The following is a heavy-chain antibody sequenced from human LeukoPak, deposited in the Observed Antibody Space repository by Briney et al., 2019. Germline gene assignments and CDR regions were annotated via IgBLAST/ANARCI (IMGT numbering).Heavy chain of an antibody. V-gene: IGHV3-23*01. D-gene: IGHD3-22*01. CDR2: ISGSGGST. J-gene: IGHJ4*02. CDR1: GFTFSSYA. CDR3: ARGRGDYYDSSGYYDY. Sequence: PGGSLRLSCAASGFTFSSYAMSWVRQAPGKGLEWVSAISGSGGSTYYADSVKGRFTISRDNSKNTLYLQMNSLRAEDTAVYYCARGRGDYYDSSGYYDYWGQGTLVTVSS.